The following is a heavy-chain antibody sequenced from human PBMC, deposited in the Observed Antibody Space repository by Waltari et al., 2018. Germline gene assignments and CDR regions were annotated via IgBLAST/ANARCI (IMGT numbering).Heavy chain of an antibody. CDR2: RKKDGREK. CDR3: TRGGRDSSWYWRD. Sequence: EVQLVESGGGLAQPGGSLRLSCSASGLSFSNYWTTWVGQASGKGREWVGKRKKDGREKYNMDSGKGRVTMSSDNAKNSLYLQMNNLRVEDTAVYYCTRGGRDSSWYWRDWGQGTLVTVSS. D-gene: IGHD6-13*01. CDR1: GLSFSNYW. J-gene: IGHJ4*02. V-gene: IGHV3-7*01.